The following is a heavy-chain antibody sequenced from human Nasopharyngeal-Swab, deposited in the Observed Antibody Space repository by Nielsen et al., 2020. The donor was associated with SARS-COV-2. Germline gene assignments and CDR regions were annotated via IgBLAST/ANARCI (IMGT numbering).Heavy chain of an antibody. CDR3: TTVGTSWHYYGMDV. CDR1: GFTFSNAW. CDR2: IKSKTDGGTT. J-gene: IGHJ6*02. V-gene: IGHV3-15*01. D-gene: IGHD3-10*01. Sequence: ESLKISCAASGFTFSNAWMSWVRQAPGKGLEWVGRIKSKTDGGTTDYAAPVKGGFTISRDDSKNTLYLQMNSLKTEDTAVYYCTTVGTSWHYYGMDVWGQGTTVTVSS.